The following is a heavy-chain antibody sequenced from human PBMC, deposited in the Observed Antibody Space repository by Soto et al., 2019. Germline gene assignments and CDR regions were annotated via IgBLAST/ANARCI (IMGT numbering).Heavy chain of an antibody. Sequence: QVQLVQSGAEVKTPGASVKVSCKASGYTFTDYDINWVRQAPGQGIEWVGRMNPSSGKTDYAHNFHAKVTMTRDSSISTASLELSNLGYEATAVFYCSTWGRDGWYTGFFWGQGTLVTVAS. D-gene: IGHD6-19*01. CDR3: STWGRDGWYTGFF. CDR1: GYTFTDYD. V-gene: IGHV1-8*01. CDR2: MNPSSGKT. J-gene: IGHJ4*02.